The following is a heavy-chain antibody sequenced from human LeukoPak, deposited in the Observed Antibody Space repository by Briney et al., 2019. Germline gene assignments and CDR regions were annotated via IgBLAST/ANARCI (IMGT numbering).Heavy chain of an antibody. CDR1: EFSVGSNY. D-gene: IGHD5-18*01. J-gene: IGHJ4*02. Sequence: GGSLRLSCAASEFSVGSNYMTWVRQAPGKGLEWVSLIYSGGSTYYADSVKGRFTISRDNSKNTLYLQMNSLRAEDTAVYYCASWGFYTAKTDYWGQGTLVTVSS. CDR2: IYSGGST. V-gene: IGHV3-66*01. CDR3: ASWGFYTAKTDY.